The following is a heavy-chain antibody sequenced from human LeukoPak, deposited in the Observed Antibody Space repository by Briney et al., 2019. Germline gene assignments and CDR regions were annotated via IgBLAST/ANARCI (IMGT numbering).Heavy chain of an antibody. CDR3: ARDRDLGLIGY. CDR2: IYYSGST. V-gene: IGHV4-61*08. D-gene: IGHD1-26*01. J-gene: IGHJ4*02. Sequence: SDTLSLTSTVSGGSISSGDDYWSRIRQPPVKGLEWIGYIYYSGSTNYNPSLKSRVTISVDTSKNQFSLKLSSVTAADTAVYCCARDRDLGLIGYWGQGALVTVSS. CDR1: GGSISSGDDY.